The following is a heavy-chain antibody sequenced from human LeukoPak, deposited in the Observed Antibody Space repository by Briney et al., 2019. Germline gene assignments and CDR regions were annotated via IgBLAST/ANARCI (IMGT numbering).Heavy chain of an antibody. Sequence: GESLRLSCAASGFTFSSYEMNWVRQAPGKGLEWVSYISSSGSTIYYADSVKGRFTISRDNAKNSLYLQMNSLRAVDTAVYYCARRAGGLARNNWFDPWGQGTLVTVSS. D-gene: IGHD3-16*01. CDR3: ARRAGGLARNNWFDP. V-gene: IGHV3-48*03. CDR1: GFTFSSYE. J-gene: IGHJ5*02. CDR2: ISSSGSTI.